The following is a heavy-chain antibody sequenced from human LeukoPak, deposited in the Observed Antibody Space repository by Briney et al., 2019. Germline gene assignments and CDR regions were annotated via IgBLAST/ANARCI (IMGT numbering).Heavy chain of an antibody. D-gene: IGHD2-2*01. V-gene: IGHV1-46*01. CDR2: INPSGGST. CDR3: AREAWCSSTSCSRSNRNFDL. J-gene: IGHJ2*01. Sequence: ASVKVSCKASGYTFTSYYMHCVRQTPEQGLEWMGIINPSGGSTSYAQKFQGRVTMTRDPSTSTVYMELSRLRFEDRAVYYCAREAWCSSTSCSRSNRNFDLWGRGTLVTVSS. CDR1: GYTFTSYY.